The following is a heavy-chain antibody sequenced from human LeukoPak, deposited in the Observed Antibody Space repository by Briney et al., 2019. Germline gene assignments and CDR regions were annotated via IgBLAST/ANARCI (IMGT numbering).Heavy chain of an antibody. D-gene: IGHD1-26*01. CDR2: ISAYNGNT. V-gene: IGHV1-18*01. CDR3: ARVSPGGSYCRVFDY. CDR1: GYTFTSYG. J-gene: IGHJ4*02. Sequence: ASVKVSCKASGYTFTSYGISWVRQAPGQGLEWMGWISAYNGNTNYAQRLLGRVTMTTDTSTSTAYMELRSLRSDDTAVYYCARVSPGGSYCRVFDYWGQGTLVTVSS.